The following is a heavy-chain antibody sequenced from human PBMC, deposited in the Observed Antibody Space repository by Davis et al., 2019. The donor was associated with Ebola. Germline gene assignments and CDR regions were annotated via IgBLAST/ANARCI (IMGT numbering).Heavy chain of an antibody. CDR1: GGSFSGYY. CDR3: ARRLEQWLVSDAFDI. CDR2: INHSGST. D-gene: IGHD6-19*01. Sequence: MPSETLSLTCAVYGGSFSGYYWSWIRQPPGKGLEWIGEINHSGSTNYNPSLKSRVTISVDTSKNQFSLKLSSVTAADTAVYYCARRLEQWLVSDAFDIWGQGTMVTVSS. J-gene: IGHJ3*02. V-gene: IGHV4-34*01.